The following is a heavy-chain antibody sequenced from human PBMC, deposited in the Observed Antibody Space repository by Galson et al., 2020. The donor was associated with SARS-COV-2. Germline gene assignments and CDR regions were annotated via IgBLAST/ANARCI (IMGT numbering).Heavy chain of an antibody. V-gene: IGHV1-18*01. CDR2: ISVYNGKP. Sequence: ASVKVPCKASGYRFTSYGLSWVRQAPRQGLEWMGWISVYNGKPNYAQKFQDRVTMTTDTSTSTAFMELRSLRSDDTAVYYCARDGQFSMDFFYNGMDVWGQGTTVTVSS. CDR1: GYRFTSYG. CDR3: ARDGQFSMDFFYNGMDV. J-gene: IGHJ6*02.